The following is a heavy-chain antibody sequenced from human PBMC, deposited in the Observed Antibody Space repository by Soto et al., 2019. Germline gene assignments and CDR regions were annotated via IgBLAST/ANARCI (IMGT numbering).Heavy chain of an antibody. CDR3: ARDSVGNSSGWYGYYYYYGMDV. V-gene: IGHV3-21*01. CDR1: GFTLSRHT. Sequence: GGSLRLSCAASGFTLSRHTMNWVRQAPGKGLEWVSFIGSRTSDIYYADSVKGRFTISRDNAKNSLYLQMNSLRAEDTAVYYCARDSVGNSSGWYGYYYYYGMDVWGQGTTVTVSS. D-gene: IGHD6-19*01. J-gene: IGHJ6*02. CDR2: IGSRTSDI.